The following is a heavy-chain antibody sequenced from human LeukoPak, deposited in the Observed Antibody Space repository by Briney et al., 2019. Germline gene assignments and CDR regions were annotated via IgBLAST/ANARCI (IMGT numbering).Heavy chain of an antibody. D-gene: IGHD1-26*01. J-gene: IGHJ3*02. V-gene: IGHV4-4*02. Sequence: SETLSLTCAVSGASISGSNWWSWVRQPPGKGLEWIGEIYHSGSTNYNPSLKSRVTVSVDKSKNQFSLKLSSVTAADTAMYYCARDLGVVGAIHDCFDIWGQGTMVTVSS. CDR1: GASISGSNW. CDR2: IYHSGST. CDR3: ARDLGVVGAIHDCFDI.